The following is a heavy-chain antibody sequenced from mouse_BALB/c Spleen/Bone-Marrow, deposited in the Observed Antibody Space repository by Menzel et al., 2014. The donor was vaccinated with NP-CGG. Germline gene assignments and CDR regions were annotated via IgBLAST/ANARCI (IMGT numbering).Heavy chain of an antibody. CDR3: ARGYSNNYAMDY. D-gene: IGHD2-5*01. V-gene: IGHV1S137*01. CDR2: INTYFGDI. Sequence: QVQLQQPGAELVRPGVSVKISCKGSGYTFTDYAMHWVKQSHAESLEWIGVINTYFGDISYNQKFKGKATIAVDKTSXTVYMELARLTAEDSAIYYCARGYSNNYAMDYRGQGTSVTVSS. J-gene: IGHJ4*01. CDR1: GYTFTDYA.